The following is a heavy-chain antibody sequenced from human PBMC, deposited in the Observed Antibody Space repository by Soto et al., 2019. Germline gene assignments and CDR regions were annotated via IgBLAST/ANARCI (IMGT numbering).Heavy chain of an antibody. Sequence: EVQLVESGGGLVQPGGSLRLSCAASGFTFSSYDMHWVRQATGKGLEWVSGIASTGYTYYPGSVKGRIIISRENAQNFLYLQMNSRGAEDTANYYCGRVLHCDIFFPAMDVWGRGTTVTVSS. CDR3: GRVLHCDIFFPAMDV. J-gene: IGHJ6*02. D-gene: IGHD3-9*01. V-gene: IGHV3-13*01. CDR1: GFTFSSYD. CDR2: IASTGYT.